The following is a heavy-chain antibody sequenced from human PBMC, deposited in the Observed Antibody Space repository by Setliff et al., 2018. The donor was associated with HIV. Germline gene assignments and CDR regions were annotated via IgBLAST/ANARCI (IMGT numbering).Heavy chain of an antibody. CDR1: GGSISSGSYY. D-gene: IGHD1-26*01. V-gene: IGHV4-61*01. CDR3: ARGWEWGAPLDY. CDR2: IYYSGST. J-gene: IGHJ4*02. Sequence: SETLSLTCTVSGGSISSGSYYWSWIRQSPRKGLEWIGSIYYSGSTTYNPSLKSRVTISIDTSKNQFSLKVSSVTAADTAVYYCARGWEWGAPLDYWGQGTLVTVSS.